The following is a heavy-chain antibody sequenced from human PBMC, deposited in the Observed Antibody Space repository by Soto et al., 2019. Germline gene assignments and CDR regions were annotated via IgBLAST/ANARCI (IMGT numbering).Heavy chain of an antibody. V-gene: IGHV3-21*01. Sequence: EVQLVESGGGLVKPGGSLRLSCAASGFTFSSYSMNWVRQAPGKGLEWVSSISSSSSYIYYADSVKGRFTISRDNAKNTMYLQMNSRRAEDTAVYYRARWTTMFGMDVWGQGTTVNVSS. D-gene: IGHD3-3*01. J-gene: IGHJ6*02. CDR3: ARWTTMFGMDV. CDR1: GFTFSSYS. CDR2: ISSSSSYI.